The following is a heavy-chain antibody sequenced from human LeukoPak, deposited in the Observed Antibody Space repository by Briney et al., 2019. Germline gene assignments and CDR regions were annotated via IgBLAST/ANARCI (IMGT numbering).Heavy chain of an antibody. V-gene: IGHV3-48*02. CDR1: GFAFSSYA. CDR2: ISSSSKI. D-gene: IGHD6-6*01. CDR3: ARSANPGVHDFDP. Sequence: PGGSLRLSCTASGFAFSSYAMAWVRQAPGKGLEWLSYISSSSKINYADSVKGRFTISRDNAKNSPHLQMISLRDEDTAVYYCARSANPGVHDFDPWGQGTLVTVSS. J-gene: IGHJ5*02.